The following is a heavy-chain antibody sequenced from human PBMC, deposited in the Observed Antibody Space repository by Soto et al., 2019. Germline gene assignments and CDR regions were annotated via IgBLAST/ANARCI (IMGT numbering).Heavy chain of an antibody. Sequence: ETLSLTCAVYGGSFSGYYWSWIRQPPGKGLEWIGEINHSGSTNYNPSLKSRVTISVDTSKNQFSLKLSSVTAADTAVYYCARAQRDYDFWGGYYRHFDYWGQGTLVTVSS. V-gene: IGHV4-34*01. D-gene: IGHD3-3*01. CDR2: INHSGST. J-gene: IGHJ4*02. CDR1: GGSFSGYY. CDR3: ARAQRDYDFWGGYYRHFDY.